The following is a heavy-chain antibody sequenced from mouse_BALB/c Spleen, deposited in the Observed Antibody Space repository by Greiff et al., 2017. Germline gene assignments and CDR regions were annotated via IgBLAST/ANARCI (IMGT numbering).Heavy chain of an antibody. CDR3: TRGDYYGYFDV. CDR1: GYTFTSYY. CDR2: INPSNGGT. D-gene: IGHD2-4*01. J-gene: IGHJ1*01. Sequence: VQLQQSGAELVKPGASVKLSCKASGYTFTSYYMYWVKQRPGQGLEWIGEINPSNGGTNFNEKFKSKATLTVDKSSSTAYMQLSSLTSEDSAVYYCTRGDYYGYFDVWGAGTTVTVSS. V-gene: IGHV1S81*02.